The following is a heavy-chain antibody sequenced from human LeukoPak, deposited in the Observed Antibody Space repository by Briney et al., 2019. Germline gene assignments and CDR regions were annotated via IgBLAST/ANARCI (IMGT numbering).Heavy chain of an antibody. CDR3: ARGLTIWFGESDEAFDI. V-gene: IGHV4-34*01. J-gene: IGHJ3*02. Sequence: SETLSLTCAVYGGSFSGYYWSWIRQPPGKGLEWIGEINHSGSTNYNPSLKSRVTISVDTSKNQFSLKLSSVTAADTAVYYCARGLTIWFGESDEAFDIWGQGTMVTVSS. D-gene: IGHD3-10*01. CDR2: INHSGST. CDR1: GGSFSGYY.